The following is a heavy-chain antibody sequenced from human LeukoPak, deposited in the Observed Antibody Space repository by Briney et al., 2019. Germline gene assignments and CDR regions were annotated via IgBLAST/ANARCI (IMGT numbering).Heavy chain of an antibody. V-gene: IGHV3-23*01. CDR3: AKGRGGYQPHLSSPNFYY. Sequence: GGSLRLSCAASGFTFSSYAMSWVRQAPGKGLEWVSAISGSGGSTYYADSVKGRFTISRDNSKNTLYLQMNSLRAEDTAVYYCAKGRGGYQPHLSSPNFYYWGRGTLVTVSS. J-gene: IGHJ4*02. D-gene: IGHD2-2*01. CDR1: GFTFSSYA. CDR2: ISGSGGST.